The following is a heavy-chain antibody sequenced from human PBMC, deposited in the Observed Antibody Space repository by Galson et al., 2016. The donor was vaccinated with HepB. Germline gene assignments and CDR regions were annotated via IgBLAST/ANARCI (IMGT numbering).Heavy chain of an antibody. Sequence: SVKVSCKASGGSFSTYAVSWVRQAPGQGLEWLGGIIPIFGSPTYAQKFQGRVAISADESTGAVYLDLFSLRSEDTAVYYCARDLSTGTSYWYFDLWGRDTLVTVSS. CDR1: GGSFSTYA. CDR3: ARDLSTGTSYWYFDL. CDR2: IIPIFGSP. V-gene: IGHV1-69*13. D-gene: IGHD2-8*02. J-gene: IGHJ2*01.